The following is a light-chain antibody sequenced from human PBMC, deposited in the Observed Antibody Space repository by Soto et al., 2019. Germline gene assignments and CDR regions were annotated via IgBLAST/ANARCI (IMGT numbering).Light chain of an antibody. J-gene: IGKJ1*01. Sequence: EVVLTQSPGTVSLSPGERATLSCRASQSVNSNYLAWYQQKPGQAPRLLIYAASSRATGIPDRFSGSGSGTDFTLTISSLEPEDFAVYYSHQYGSSFTWTFAQGPKVQIK. V-gene: IGKV3-20*01. CDR2: AAS. CDR1: QSVNSNY. CDR3: HQYGSSFTWT.